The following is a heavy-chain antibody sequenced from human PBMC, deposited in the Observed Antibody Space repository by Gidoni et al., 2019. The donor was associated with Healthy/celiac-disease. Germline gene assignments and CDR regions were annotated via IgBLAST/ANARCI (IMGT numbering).Heavy chain of an antibody. J-gene: IGHJ4*02. D-gene: IGHD6-6*01. CDR3: ARRQAARGAFDY. CDR2: IYYSGST. CDR1: GGSISSYY. Sequence: QVQLQESGPGLVKPSETLSLTCTVSGGSISSYYWSWIRQPPGKGLEWIGYIYYSGSTNYNPSLKSRVTISVDTSKNQFSLKLSSVTAADTAVYYCARRQAARGAFDYWGQGTLVTVSS. V-gene: IGHV4-59*08.